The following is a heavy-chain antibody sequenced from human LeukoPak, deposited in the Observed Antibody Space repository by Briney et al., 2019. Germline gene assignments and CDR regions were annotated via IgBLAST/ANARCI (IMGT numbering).Heavy chain of an antibody. D-gene: IGHD6-13*01. CDR2: IYYSGST. CDR3: AGPGVTSSVQFDP. CDR1: GGSISCSSYY. Sequence: SETLSLTCTVSGGSISCSSYYWGWIRQPPGKGLEWIGSIYYSGSTYYNPSLKSRVTISVDTSKNQFSLKLSSVTAADTAVYYCAGPGVTSSVQFDPWGQGTLVTVSS. J-gene: IGHJ5*02. V-gene: IGHV4-39*01.